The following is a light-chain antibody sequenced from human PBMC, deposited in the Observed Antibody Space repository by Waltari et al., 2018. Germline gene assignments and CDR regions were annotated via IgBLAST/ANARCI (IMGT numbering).Light chain of an antibody. J-gene: IGKJ4*01. Sequence: DIQMTQSPSSLSASVGDRVTITCRPSQSISGPLNWYQPKPGKAPKPLIYAASSLQRGVPSRFSGSASGTYFTLTISSLQPEDFATYYCLQTYSTPLTFGGGTK. V-gene: IGKV1-39*01. CDR3: LQTYSTPLT. CDR1: QSISGP. CDR2: AAS.